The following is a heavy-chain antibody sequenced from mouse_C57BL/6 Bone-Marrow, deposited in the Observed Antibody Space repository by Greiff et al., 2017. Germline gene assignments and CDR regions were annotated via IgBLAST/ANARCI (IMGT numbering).Heavy chain of an antibody. CDR2: ISGGGGNT. J-gene: IGHJ2*01. D-gene: IGHD1-1*01. CDR3: ARSDYCGPDY. CDR1: GFTFSSYT. V-gene: IGHV5-9*01. Sequence: EVKLVESGGGLVKPGGSLKLSCAASGFTFSSYTMSWVRQTPEKRLEWVATISGGGGNTYYPDSVKGRFTISRDNAKNTLYLQMSSLMSEDTALYYCARSDYCGPDYWGQGTTLTVSS.